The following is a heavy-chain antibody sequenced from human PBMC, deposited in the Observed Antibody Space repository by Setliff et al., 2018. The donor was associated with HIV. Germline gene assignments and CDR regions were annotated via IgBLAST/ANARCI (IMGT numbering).Heavy chain of an antibody. CDR3: ARGTLGRHFFDY. CDR2: ISPKTGAT. D-gene: IGHD7-27*01. V-gene: IGHV1-2*02. CDR1: GYSFTDYY. J-gene: IGHJ4*02. Sequence: WASVKVSCKASGYSFTDYYVEWVRHAPGQGLEWMGWISPKTGATKYAEKFQGRVTMTSDTSTSTADMELFRLTSDDTAMYYCARGTLGRHFFDYWGLGTLVTVSS.